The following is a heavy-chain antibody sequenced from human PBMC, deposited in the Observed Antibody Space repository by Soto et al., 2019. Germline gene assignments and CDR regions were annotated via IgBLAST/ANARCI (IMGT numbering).Heavy chain of an antibody. Sequence: QVQLVQSGAEVKKPGSSVKVSCKASGGTFSSYAISWVRQAPGQGLEWMGGIIPIFGTANYAQKFQGRVTITADESTSTAYMALSSLRSEDTAVYYFARDRVLTHYYYYGMDVCGQGTTVTFSS. J-gene: IGHJ6*02. CDR3: ARDRVLTHYYYYGMDV. D-gene: IGHD3-10*01. V-gene: IGHV1-69*01. CDR1: GGTFSSYA. CDR2: IIPIFGTA.